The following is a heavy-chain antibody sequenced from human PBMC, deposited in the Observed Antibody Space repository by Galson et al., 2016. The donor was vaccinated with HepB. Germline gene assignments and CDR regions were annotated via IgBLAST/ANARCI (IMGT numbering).Heavy chain of an antibody. D-gene: IGHD3-10*01. CDR3: ARRGGEGGTDY. J-gene: IGHJ4*02. CDR1: GGSVSDITYY. Sequence: SETLSLTCTVSGGSVSDITYYWAWIRQPPGKGLEWIGTIYYSGSTYYTPSLKSRLTISLDRSQNQFPLKLTSVTAADTAVYYCARRGGEGGTDYWGQGTLVTVSS. CDR2: IYYSGST. V-gene: IGHV4-39*01.